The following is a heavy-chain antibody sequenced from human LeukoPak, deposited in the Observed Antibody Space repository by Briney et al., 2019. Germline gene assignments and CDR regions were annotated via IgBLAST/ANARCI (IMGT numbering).Heavy chain of an antibody. J-gene: IGHJ1*01. V-gene: IGHV3-48*03. D-gene: IGHD3-22*01. CDR2: ISSSGSTI. Sequence: GGSLRLSCAASGFTFSSYEMNWVRQAPGKGLEWVSYISSSGSTIYYADSVKGRFTISRDNAKNSLYLQMNSLRAEDTAVYYCARDDSSGYYQYFQHWGKGTLVTVSS. CDR3: ARDDSSGYYQYFQH. CDR1: GFTFSSYE.